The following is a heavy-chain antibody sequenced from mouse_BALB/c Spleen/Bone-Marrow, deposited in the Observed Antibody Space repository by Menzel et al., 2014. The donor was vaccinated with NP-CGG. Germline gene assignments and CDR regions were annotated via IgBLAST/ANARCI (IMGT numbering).Heavy chain of an antibody. D-gene: IGHD2-4*01. Sequence: VKVVESGPGLVAPSQSLSITCSVSGFSLTSYGVHWVRQPPGKGLEWLVVIWSDGSTTYNSALKSRLVISKDNSKSQVFLKLNSLQTDDTAMYYCARRGDYDEGYAMDYWGQGTSVTVSS. J-gene: IGHJ4*01. CDR3: ARRGDYDEGYAMDY. V-gene: IGHV2-6*02. CDR2: IWSDGST. CDR1: GFSLTSYG.